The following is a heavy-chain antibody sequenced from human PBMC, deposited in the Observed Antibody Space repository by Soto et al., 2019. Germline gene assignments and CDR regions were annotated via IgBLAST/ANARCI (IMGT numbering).Heavy chain of an antibody. CDR2: ISAHTGSS. Sequence: QVHLVQSGAEVKKPGASVKVSCKASGYTFTSSGMSWVRQAPGQGLEWLGWISAHTGSSEYAQRCQGRVTMTTDRSTSIAYLELRSLRSDDTAVYYCAREFFYHGSDSRGYSFAAFDFWGPGTLVTVSS. D-gene: IGHD3-22*01. CDR1: GYTFTSSG. V-gene: IGHV1-18*01. CDR3: AREFFYHGSDSRGYSFAAFDF. J-gene: IGHJ3*01.